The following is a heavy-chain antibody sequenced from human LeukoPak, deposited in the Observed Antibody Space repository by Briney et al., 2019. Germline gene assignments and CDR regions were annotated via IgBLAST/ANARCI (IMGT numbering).Heavy chain of an antibody. D-gene: IGHD1-26*01. CDR2: IIPIFGTA. CDR3: AGGGVYSGSYLDAFDI. CDR1: GYTFTSYG. V-gene: IGHV1-69*13. J-gene: IGHJ3*02. Sequence: SVKVSCKASGYTFTSYGISWVRQAPGQGLEWMGGIIPIFGTANYAQKFQGRVTITADESTSTAYMELSSLRSEDTAVYYCAGGGVYSGSYLDAFDIWGQGTMVTVSS.